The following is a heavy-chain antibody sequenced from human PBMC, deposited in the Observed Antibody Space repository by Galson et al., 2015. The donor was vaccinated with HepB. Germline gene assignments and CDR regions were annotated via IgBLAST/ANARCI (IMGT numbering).Heavy chain of an antibody. D-gene: IGHD7-27*01. J-gene: IGHJ2*01. CDR3: ARSRTGDLSGYFDL. CDR2: IYSGGSP. Sequence: SLRLSCAASGFTVSSNYMSWVRQAPGKGLEWVSVIYSGGSPYYADSVKGRFTISRDNSKNTLFLQMNSLRADDTAVYYCARSRTGDLSGYFDLWGRGTLVTVSS. CDR1: GFTVSSNY. V-gene: IGHV3-53*01.